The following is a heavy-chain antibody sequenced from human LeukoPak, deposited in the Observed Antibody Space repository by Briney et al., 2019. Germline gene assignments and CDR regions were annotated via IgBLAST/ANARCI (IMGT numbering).Heavy chain of an antibody. J-gene: IGHJ5*02. V-gene: IGHV4-39*01. CDR1: GGSISSRPYY. CDR2: ISYSETT. Sequence: PSETLSLTCTVSGGSISSRPYYWGWVRQPPGKGLEWIGTISYSETTYYSPSLKSRVTISLDTSKNQFSLKLSSVTAADTAVYYCARHVPSGWYWFDPWGQGTLVTVSS. D-gene: IGHD6-19*01. CDR3: ARHVPSGWYWFDP.